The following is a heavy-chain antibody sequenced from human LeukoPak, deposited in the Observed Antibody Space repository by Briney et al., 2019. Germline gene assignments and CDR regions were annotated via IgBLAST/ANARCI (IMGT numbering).Heavy chain of an antibody. CDR3: ARGPYSYDSSGAFDI. V-gene: IGHV4-59*08. CDR1: GGSISSYY. J-gene: IGHJ3*02. CDR2: IYYSGNT. D-gene: IGHD3-22*01. Sequence: SETLSLTCTVSGGSISSYYWSWIRQPAGKDLEWIAYIYYSGNTNYNPSLKSRATISIDTSKTQFSLKLSSVTAADTAVYFCARGPYSYDSSGAFDIWGQGTMVTVSS.